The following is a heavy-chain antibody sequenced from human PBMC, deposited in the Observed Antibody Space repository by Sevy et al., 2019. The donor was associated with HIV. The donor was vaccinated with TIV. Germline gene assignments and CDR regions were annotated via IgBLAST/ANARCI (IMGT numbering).Heavy chain of an antibody. D-gene: IGHD2-2*01. CDR2: ISGSGGST. CDR1: GFTFSSYA. Sequence: GGSLRLSCAASGFTFSSYAMSWVRQAPGKGLEWVSAISGSGGSTYYADSVKGRFTISRDNSKNTRYLQMKGLRAEDTAVYYCATLGYCSSTSCYLSGFDPWGQGTLVTVSS. J-gene: IGHJ5*02. CDR3: ATLGYCSSTSCYLSGFDP. V-gene: IGHV3-23*01.